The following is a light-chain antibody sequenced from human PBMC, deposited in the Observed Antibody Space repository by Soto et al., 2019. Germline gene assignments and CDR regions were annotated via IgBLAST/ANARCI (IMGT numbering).Light chain of an antibody. CDR2: DVS. CDR1: QDISNF. J-gene: IGKJ4*01. CDR3: QQYDKQPVT. Sequence: DVQMTQSPSSLSASVGGRVTITCQASQDISNFLNWYHQAPGKAPQLLIYDVSNLQPGVASRFSGSGSGTDFTFTISTLQPEDIGTFYCQQYDKQPVTFGGGTKVDI. V-gene: IGKV1-33*01.